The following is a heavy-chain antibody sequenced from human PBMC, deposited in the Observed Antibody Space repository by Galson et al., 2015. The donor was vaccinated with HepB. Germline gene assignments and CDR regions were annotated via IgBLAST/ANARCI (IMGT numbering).Heavy chain of an antibody. CDR2: IRSKANSYAT. V-gene: IGHV3-73*01. D-gene: IGHD3-10*01. CDR3: TRHTVFRFGELLRPGIRFDP. Sequence: SLRLSCAASGVTFSGSAMHWVRQASGKGLEWVGRIRSKANSYATAYAASVKGRFTISRDDSKNTAYLQMNSLKTEDTAVYYCTRHTVFRFGELLRPGIRFDPWGQGTLVTVSS. J-gene: IGHJ5*02. CDR1: GVTFSGSA.